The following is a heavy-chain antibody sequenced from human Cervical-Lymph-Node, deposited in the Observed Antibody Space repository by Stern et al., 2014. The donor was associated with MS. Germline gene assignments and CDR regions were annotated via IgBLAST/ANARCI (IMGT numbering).Heavy chain of an antibody. D-gene: IGHD5-18*01. V-gene: IGHV1-69*01. J-gene: IGHJ4*02. CDR3: ARDDVEAAMWS. Sequence: QVQLVESGAELKKPGSSVKVSCKTSGDTFNNYAISWVRQATGQGLEWMGGIIPVFGTTDYAPQLQGRLTITADEPTSTAYMDLTSLRFDDTAVYYCARDDVEAAMWSWGQGTLVTVSS. CDR1: GDTFNNYA. CDR2: IIPVFGTT.